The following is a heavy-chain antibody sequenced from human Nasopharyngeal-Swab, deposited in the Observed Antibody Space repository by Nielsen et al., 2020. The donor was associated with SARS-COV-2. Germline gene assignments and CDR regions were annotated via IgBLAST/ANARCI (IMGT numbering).Heavy chain of an antibody. D-gene: IGHD1-26*01. J-gene: IGHJ6*02. CDR3: ARDHWRRATGFYYYGMDV. CDR1: GGTFSSYA. V-gene: IGHV1-69*13. CDR2: IIPIFGTA. Sequence: SVKVSCKASGGTFSSYAISWLRQAPGQGLEWLVWIIPIFGTANYAQKFQGRVTITADESTSTAYMELSSLRSEDTAVYYCARDHWRRATGFYYYGMDVWGQGTTVTVSS.